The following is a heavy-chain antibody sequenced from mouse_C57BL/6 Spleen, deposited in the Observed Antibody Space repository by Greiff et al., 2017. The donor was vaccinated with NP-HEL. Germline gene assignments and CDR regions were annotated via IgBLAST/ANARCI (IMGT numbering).Heavy chain of an antibody. CDR2: IHPNSGRT. J-gene: IGHJ3*01. CDR1: GYTFTSYW. D-gene: IGHD3-2*02. V-gene: IGHV1-64*01. CDR3: ARSQDSSDYGTWFAY. Sequence: QVQLQQPGAELVKPGASVKLSCKASGYTFTSYWMHWVKQRPGQGLEWIGMIHPNSGRTNYNEKFKSKATLTVDKSSSTAYMQLSSLTSEDAAVYYCARSQDSSDYGTWFAYWGQGTLVTVSA.